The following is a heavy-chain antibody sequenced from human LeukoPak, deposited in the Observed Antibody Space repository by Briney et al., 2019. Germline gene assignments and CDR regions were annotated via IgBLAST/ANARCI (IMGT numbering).Heavy chain of an antibody. Sequence: GGSLRLSCAASGFSFTTYWMSWVRQAQGKGLEWVANINQDGTEKYYVDSVKGRFTISRDNAKNSLYLQMNSLRAEDTAVYYCARELSGYFDYWGQGTLVTVSS. CDR1: GFSFTTYW. CDR2: INQDGTEK. CDR3: ARELSGYFDY. V-gene: IGHV3-7*01. D-gene: IGHD3-10*01. J-gene: IGHJ4*02.